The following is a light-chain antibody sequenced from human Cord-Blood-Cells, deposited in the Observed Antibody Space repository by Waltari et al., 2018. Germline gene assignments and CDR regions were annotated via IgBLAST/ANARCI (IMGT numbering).Light chain of an antibody. Sequence: QSALTQPASVSGSPGQSITISCTRTSSDVGGYNYVSWYQQHPGKAPKLMIYDVSKRPSGVSNRFSGSKSGNTASLTFSGLQAEDEADYYCSSYTSSSTWVFGGGTKLTVL. V-gene: IGLV2-14*01. CDR2: DVS. J-gene: IGLJ3*02. CDR1: SSDVGGYNY. CDR3: SSYTSSSTWV.